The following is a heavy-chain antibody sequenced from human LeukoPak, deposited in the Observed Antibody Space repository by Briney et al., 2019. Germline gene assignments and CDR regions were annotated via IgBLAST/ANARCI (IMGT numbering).Heavy chain of an antibody. D-gene: IGHD6-19*01. CDR3: SKRGPGPVAGSYDF. CDR1: GFTFSYYA. J-gene: IGHJ4*02. V-gene: IGHV3-23*01. Sequence: GGSLRLSCVGSGFTFSYYAMNWVRQTPGKGLEWISAIGARGDIFYVDSVKGRFTISSDNSNNAAHLQMNSLRPEDTAIYYCSKRGPGPVAGSYDFWGQGTLVTVSS. CDR2: IGARGDI.